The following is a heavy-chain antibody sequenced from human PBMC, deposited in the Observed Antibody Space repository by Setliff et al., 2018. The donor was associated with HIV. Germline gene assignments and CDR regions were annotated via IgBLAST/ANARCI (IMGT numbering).Heavy chain of an antibody. CDR2: VDYSGTT. CDR3: ARHVPDYDFWSGSPAHYYYYYMDV. J-gene: IGHJ6*04. V-gene: IGHV4-39*01. D-gene: IGHD3-3*01. Sequence: SETLSLTCTVSGDSMKSKSYYWGWIRQSPGKGLEWIGAVDYSGTTYYNPSLKSRLTISVDTSKNLFSLRVTSVTAADTAVYYCARHVPDYDFWSGSPAHYYYYYMDVWGKGTTVTV. CDR1: GDSMKSKSYY.